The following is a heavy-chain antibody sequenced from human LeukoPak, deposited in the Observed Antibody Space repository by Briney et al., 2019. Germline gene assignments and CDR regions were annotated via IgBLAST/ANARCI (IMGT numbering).Heavy chain of an antibody. D-gene: IGHD6-13*01. V-gene: IGHV3-23*01. CDR3: AKYSSSWLYYFDY. CDR2: ISGSGGST. CDR1: GFTFSTYA. J-gene: IGHJ4*02. Sequence: GGSLRLSCAASGFTFSTYAMSWVRQAPGKGLEWVSAISGSGGSTYYADSVKGRFTISRDNSKNTLYLQMNSLRAEDTAVYYCAKYSSSWLYYFDYWGQGTLVTVSS.